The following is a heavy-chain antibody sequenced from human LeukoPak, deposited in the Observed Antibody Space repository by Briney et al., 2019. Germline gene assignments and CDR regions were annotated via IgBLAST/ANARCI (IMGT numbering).Heavy chain of an antibody. CDR1: GFTFSSYA. CDR3: ARGEQWLVN. Sequence: GGSLRLSCAASGFTFSSYAMSWVRQAPGKGLEWVSAISDSGGSTYYADSVKGRFTISRDNSKNTLYLQMNSLRVEDTAIYYCARGEQWLVNWGQGTLVAVSS. CDR2: ISDSGGST. V-gene: IGHV3-23*01. J-gene: IGHJ4*02. D-gene: IGHD6-19*01.